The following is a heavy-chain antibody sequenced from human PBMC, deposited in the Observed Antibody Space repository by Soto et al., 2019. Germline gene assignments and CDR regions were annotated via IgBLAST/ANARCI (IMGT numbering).Heavy chain of an antibody. V-gene: IGHV1-18*01. J-gene: IGHJ4*02. Sequence: GASVKVSCKASGYTFTSYGISWVRQAPGQGLEWMGWISAYNGNTNYAQKLQGRVTMTTDTSTSTAYMELRSLRSDDTAVYYCAGVGVKLDDYGDYFNYGGQETLVTVSS. CDR1: GYTFTSYG. D-gene: IGHD4-17*01. CDR3: AGVGVKLDDYGDYFNY. CDR2: ISAYNGNT.